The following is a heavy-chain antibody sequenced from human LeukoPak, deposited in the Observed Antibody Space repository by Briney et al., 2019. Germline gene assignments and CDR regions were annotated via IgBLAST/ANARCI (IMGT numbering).Heavy chain of an antibody. V-gene: IGHV4-34*01. CDR2: INHSGST. CDR1: GVSFSGYY. J-gene: IGHJ6*04. CDR3: ARGQLQKAAGIGQQYYYYGWDV. D-gene: IGHD6-13*01. Sequence: SETLSLTCAVYGVSFSGYYRSWIRQPPGKGLEWIGEINHSGSTIYNPSLKSRVTISVDTSKNQFSPKLSYVIAADTAVYFCARGQLQKAAGIGQQYYYYGWDVWGKGTTVTVSS.